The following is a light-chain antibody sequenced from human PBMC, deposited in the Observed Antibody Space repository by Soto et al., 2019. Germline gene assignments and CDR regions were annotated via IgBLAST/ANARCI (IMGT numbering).Light chain of an antibody. CDR3: CSYAGSSTLV. J-gene: IGLJ3*02. V-gene: IGLV2-23*01. CDR1: SGDVGGYNL. CDR2: EGS. Sequence: QSALTQPASVSGSLGQSITIPCTGTSGDVGGYNLVSWYQQHPGKAPKLMIYEGSKRPSGVSNRFSGSKSGNSASLTISGLQAEDEADYYCCSYAGSSTLVFGGGTKLTVL.